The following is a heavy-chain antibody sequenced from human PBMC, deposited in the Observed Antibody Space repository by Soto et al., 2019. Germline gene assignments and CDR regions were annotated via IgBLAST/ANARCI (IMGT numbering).Heavy chain of an antibody. D-gene: IGHD4-17*01. CDR2: IYYSGST. Sequence: QVQLQESGPGLVKPSETLSLTCTVSGGSISSYYWSWIRQPPAQGLEWIGSIYYSGSTNYNPSLKSRVTISVDTSKNQCSLKLRSVTAADTAVYYCARNTVTPYCDYWGQGTLVTVSS. J-gene: IGHJ4*02. CDR3: ARNTVTPYCDY. CDR1: GGSISSYY. V-gene: IGHV4-59*01.